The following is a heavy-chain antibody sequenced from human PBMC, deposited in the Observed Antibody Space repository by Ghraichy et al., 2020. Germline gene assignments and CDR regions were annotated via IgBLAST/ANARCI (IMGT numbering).Heavy chain of an antibody. CDR3: ARVGDDSSGYMDY. Sequence: ASVKVSCKASGYTFTSYDISWVRQAPGQGLEWMGWISAYNGNTNYAQKLQGRVTMTTATSTSTAYMDLRSLRSDDTAVYYCARVGDDSSGYMDYWGQGTLVTVSS. CDR1: GYTFTSYD. J-gene: IGHJ4*02. D-gene: IGHD3-22*01. CDR2: ISAYNGNT. V-gene: IGHV1-18*01.